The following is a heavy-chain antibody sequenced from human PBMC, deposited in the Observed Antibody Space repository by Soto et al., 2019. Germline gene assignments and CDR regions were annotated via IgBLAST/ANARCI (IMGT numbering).Heavy chain of an antibody. CDR2: IDYSGST. J-gene: IGHJ6*02. CDR1: GADLYSGEYY. D-gene: IGHD4-17*01. CDR3: SRAANDYGDDDPDYGMDG. Sequence: PCVTMCLPCPVSGADLYSGEYYWPWISTHPGQGLEWIGSIDYSGSTYDSPSLKSRVTISRYTSKNQFSLKLTSVNAADTAVYYWSRAANDYGDDDPDYGMDGLGQGTTVTVSS. V-gene: IGHV4-31*03.